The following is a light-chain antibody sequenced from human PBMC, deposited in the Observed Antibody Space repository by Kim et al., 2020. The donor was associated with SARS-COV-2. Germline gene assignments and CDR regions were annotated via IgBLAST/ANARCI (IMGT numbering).Light chain of an antibody. J-gene: IGLJ3*02. CDR3: QAWDSSKEV. CDR2: QDS. V-gene: IGLV3-1*01. Sequence: VSPGQTASITCSGDKLGDKYACWYQQKPGQSPVLVIYQDSKRPSGIPERFSGSNSGNTATLTISGTQAMDEADYYCQAWDSSKEVFGGGTQLTVL. CDR1: KLGDKY.